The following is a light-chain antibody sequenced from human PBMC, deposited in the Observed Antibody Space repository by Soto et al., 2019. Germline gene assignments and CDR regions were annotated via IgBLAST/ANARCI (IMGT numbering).Light chain of an antibody. V-gene: IGLV2-14*01. J-gene: IGLJ3*02. CDR2: DVT. CDR3: RSYTSSNSVV. Sequence: QSALSQPASVSGSPGQSITISCTGTSSDVGGYNYVSWYQQHPGKAPKVMIYDVTNRPSGVSNRFSGSKSGNTASLTISGLQADDEADYYCRSYTSSNSVVFGGGTKLTVL. CDR1: SSDVGGYNY.